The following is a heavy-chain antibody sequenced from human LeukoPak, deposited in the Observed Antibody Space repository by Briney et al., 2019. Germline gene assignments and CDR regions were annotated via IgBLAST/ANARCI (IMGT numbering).Heavy chain of an antibody. Sequence: SETLSLTCTVSGYSISSTYYWGWIRQPPGKGLEWIGSIYHSGDTYYNPSLKSRVTISVDTSKNQFSLNLSSVTAADTAVYYCARDLGDYWGQGTLVTVSS. D-gene: IGHD7-27*01. V-gene: IGHV4-38-2*02. J-gene: IGHJ4*02. CDR3: ARDLGDY. CDR2: IYHSGDT. CDR1: GYSISSTYY.